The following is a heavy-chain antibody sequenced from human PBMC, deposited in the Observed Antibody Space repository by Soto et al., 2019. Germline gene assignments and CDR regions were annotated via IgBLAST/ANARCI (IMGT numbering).Heavy chain of an antibody. CDR3: ARTLGVDYDYIWGSYRYPYYYMDV. CDR1: GGSFSGYY. V-gene: IGHV4-34*01. CDR2: INHSGST. J-gene: IGHJ6*03. Sequence: SETLSLTCAVYGGSFSGYYWSWIRQPPGKGLEWIGEINHSGSTNYNPSLKSRVTISVDTSKNQFSLKLSSVTAADTAVYYCARTLGVDYDYIWGSYRYPYYYMDVWGKGTTVTVSS. D-gene: IGHD3-16*02.